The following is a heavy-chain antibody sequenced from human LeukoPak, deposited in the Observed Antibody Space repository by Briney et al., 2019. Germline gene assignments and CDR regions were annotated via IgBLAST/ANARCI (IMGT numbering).Heavy chain of an antibody. D-gene: IGHD3-10*01. CDR3: ARRTPGSSYYYYYYMDV. Sequence: PSETLSLTCTVSGGSISSYYWSWIRQPPGKGLEWVGYNSGSTNYNPSLKSRVTISVDTSKNQFSLKLSSVTAADTAVYYCARRTPGSSYYYYYYMDVWGKGTTVTVSS. V-gene: IGHV4-59*01. CDR1: GGSISSYY. J-gene: IGHJ6*03. CDR2: NSGST.